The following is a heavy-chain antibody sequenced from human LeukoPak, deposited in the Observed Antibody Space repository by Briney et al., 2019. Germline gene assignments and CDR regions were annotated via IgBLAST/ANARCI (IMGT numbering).Heavy chain of an antibody. CDR3: AKVSRLGGYDSSIDY. CDR2: ISGSGGST. V-gene: IGHV3-23*01. J-gene: IGHJ4*02. CDR1: GFTFSSYA. D-gene: IGHD5-12*01. Sequence: GGSLRLSCAASGFTFSSYAMSWVRQAPGRGLEWVSAISGSGGSTYYADSVKGRFTISRDNSKNTLYLQMNSLRAEDTAVYYCAKVSRLGGYDSSIDYWGQGTLVTVSS.